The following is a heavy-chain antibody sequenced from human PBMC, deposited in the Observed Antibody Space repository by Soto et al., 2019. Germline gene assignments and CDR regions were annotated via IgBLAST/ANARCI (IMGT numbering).Heavy chain of an antibody. CDR2: IKQDGSEK. CDR1: GFTFSDSW. D-gene: IGHD3-16*01. CDR3: ASLGRQG. V-gene: IGHV3-7*01. Sequence: GGSLRLSCAASGFTFSDSWMDWVRQAPGKGPEWVANIKQDGSEKNYVDSVKGRFIISRDNAKNSLYLQMNSLRAEDTAVYYCASLGRQGWCQGTTVTVSS. J-gene: IGHJ6*02.